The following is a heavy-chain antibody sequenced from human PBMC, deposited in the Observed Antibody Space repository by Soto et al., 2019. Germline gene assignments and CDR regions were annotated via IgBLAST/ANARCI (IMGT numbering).Heavy chain of an antibody. CDR2: IYYSGST. J-gene: IGHJ4*02. CDR1: GGSISSYY. V-gene: IGHV4-59*01. CDR3: ARAGGSSGWYRFDY. D-gene: IGHD6-19*01. Sequence: SETLSLTCTVSGGSISSYYWSWIRQPPGKGLEWIGYIYYSGSTNYNPSLKSRVTISVDTSKNQFSLKLSSVTAADTAVYYCARAGGSSGWYRFDYSGQGTLVTVSS.